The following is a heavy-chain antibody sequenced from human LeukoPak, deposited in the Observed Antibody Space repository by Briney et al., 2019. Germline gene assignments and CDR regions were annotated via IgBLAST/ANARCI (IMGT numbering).Heavy chain of an antibody. CDR1: GFTFSSYS. V-gene: IGHV3-21*01. J-gene: IGHJ5*02. CDR3: ARDGPKYCSNGVCYAPVDP. Sequence: GGSLRLSCAASGFTFSSYSMNWVRQAPGQGLEWVSSISSGSSYIYYADSVKGRFTISRDNGKNSLYLQMNSLRAEDTAAYYCARDGPKYCSNGVCYAPVDPWGQGTLVTVSS. D-gene: IGHD2-8*01. CDR2: ISSGSSYI.